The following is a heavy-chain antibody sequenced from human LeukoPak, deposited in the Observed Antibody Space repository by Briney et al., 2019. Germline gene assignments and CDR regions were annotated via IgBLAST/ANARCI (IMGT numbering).Heavy chain of an antibody. D-gene: IGHD4-11*01. Sequence: SETLFLTCTVSGGSISSGDYYWTWIRQHPGKGLEWIGYIYYSGSSFYNPSLKSRVTMSVDTSKNQFSLKLSSVTAADTAVYFCARAPKGMTTVRYYYYYYMDVWGKGTTVTVSS. J-gene: IGHJ6*03. CDR2: IYYSGSS. CDR1: GGSISSGDYY. V-gene: IGHV4-31*03. CDR3: ARAPKGMTTVRYYYYYYMDV.